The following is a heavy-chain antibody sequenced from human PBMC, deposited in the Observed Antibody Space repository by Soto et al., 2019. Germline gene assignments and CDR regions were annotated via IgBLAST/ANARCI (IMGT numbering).Heavy chain of an antibody. D-gene: IGHD3-10*01. CDR1: GGSISSGGYY. CDR2: IYYSGST. CDR3: ARDTYYGSGSYPNVLGHYYYYGMDV. V-gene: IGHV4-31*03. J-gene: IGHJ6*02. Sequence: SETLSLTCTVSGGSISSGGYYWSWIRQHPGKGLEWIGYIYYSGSTYYNPSLKSRVTISVDTSKNHFSLKLSSVTAADTAVYYCARDTYYGSGSYPNVLGHYYYYGMDVWGQGTTVTVSS.